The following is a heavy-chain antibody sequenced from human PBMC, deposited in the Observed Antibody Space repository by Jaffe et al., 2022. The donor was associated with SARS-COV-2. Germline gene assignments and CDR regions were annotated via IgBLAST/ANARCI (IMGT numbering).Heavy chain of an antibody. CDR3: ARRRGGYSGYGGEGWFDP. V-gene: IGHV4-59*08. CDR2: IYYSGST. D-gene: IGHD5-12*01. Sequence: QVQLQESGPGLVKPSETLSLTCTVSGGSISSYYWSWIRQPPGKGLEWIGYIYYSGSTNYNPSLKSRVTISVDTSKNQFSLKLSSVTAADTAVYYCARRRGGYSGYGGEGWFDPWGQGTLVTVSS. J-gene: IGHJ5*02. CDR1: GGSISSYY.